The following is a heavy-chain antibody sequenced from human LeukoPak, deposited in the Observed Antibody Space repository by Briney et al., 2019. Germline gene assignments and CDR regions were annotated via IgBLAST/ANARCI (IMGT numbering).Heavy chain of an antibody. CDR3: ARRRTTVTTSLDY. J-gene: IGHJ4*02. CDR2: ISGSGGST. D-gene: IGHD4-17*01. Sequence: GGSLRLSCAASGFTFSSYGMSWVRQAPGKGLEWVSAISGSGGSTYYADSVKGRFTISRDNSKNTLYLQMNSLRAEDTAVYYCARRRTTVTTSLDYWGQGTLVTVSS. CDR1: GFTFSSYG. V-gene: IGHV3-23*01.